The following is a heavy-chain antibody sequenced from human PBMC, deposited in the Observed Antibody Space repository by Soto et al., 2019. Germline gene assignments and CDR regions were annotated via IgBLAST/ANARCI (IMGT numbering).Heavy chain of an antibody. Sequence: AGGSLRLSCAAFGFRFSDYSMNWVRQAPGRGLEWVSYISSSSFTIHYADSVEGRFAISRDNAKNSLYLQMNSLRVEDTAVYYCAREYNVFWSGQFDYWGQGALVTVSS. D-gene: IGHD3-3*01. CDR2: ISSSSFTI. J-gene: IGHJ4*02. CDR1: GFRFSDYS. CDR3: AREYNVFWSGQFDY. V-gene: IGHV3-48*01.